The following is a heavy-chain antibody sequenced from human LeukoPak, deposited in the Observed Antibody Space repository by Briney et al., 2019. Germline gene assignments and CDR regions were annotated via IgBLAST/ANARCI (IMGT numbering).Heavy chain of an antibody. J-gene: IGHJ4*02. D-gene: IGHD5-18*01. CDR2: INPNSGGT. CDR1: GYTFTSYY. V-gene: IGHV1-2*02. Sequence: ASVKVSCKASGYTFTSYYMHWVRQAPGQGLEWMGWINPNSGGTNYAQKFQGRVTMTRDTSISTAYMELSRLRSDDTAVYYCARGGLDTAMACDYWGQGTLVTVSS. CDR3: ARGGLDTAMACDY.